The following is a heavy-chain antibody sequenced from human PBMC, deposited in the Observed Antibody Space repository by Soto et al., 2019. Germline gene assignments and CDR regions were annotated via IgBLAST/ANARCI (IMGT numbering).Heavy chain of an antibody. V-gene: IGHV3-30*18. CDR3: AKDNYDSWRGYPDH. Sequence: PRGALGVTCVAYVLTFRSYGRHWVGQAPGKGLEWVAVIPYDGSNKYYADSVKGRFTISRDNSKNTLYLQMNSLISEDTAVYYRAKDNYDSWRGYPDHWGQGTMVTVSS. D-gene: IGHD3-3*01. J-gene: IGHJ4*02. CDR2: IPYDGSNK. CDR1: VLTFRSYG.